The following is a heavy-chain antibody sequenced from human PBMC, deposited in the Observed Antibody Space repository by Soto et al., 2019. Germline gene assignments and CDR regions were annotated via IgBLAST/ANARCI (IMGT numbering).Heavy chain of an antibody. CDR1: GVSIHNSHSF. Sequence: QVHLQESGPGLVKPSETLSLTCTVSGVSIHNSHSFWPWIRQPTGKGLQFIASVYHNGGAHYNSSLKSRVTTSVDTANNQVSLRMRSLTAADTAFYYCGRVVEGATRHNDPDSWGQGILVTVSS. CDR2: VYHNGGA. V-gene: IGHV4-39*01. CDR3: GRVVEGATRHNDPDS. J-gene: IGHJ5*01. D-gene: IGHD1-1*01.